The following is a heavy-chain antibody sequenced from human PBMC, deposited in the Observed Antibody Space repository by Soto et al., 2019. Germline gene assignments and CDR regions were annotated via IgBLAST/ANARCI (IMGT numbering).Heavy chain of an antibody. Sequence: GSLKISCKGSGYSFTSYWIGWVRQMPGKGLEWMGIIYPGDSDTRYSPSFQGQVTISADKSISTAYLQWSSLKASDTAMYYCARLGGSGSYEYYYGMDVWGQGTTVTVSS. CDR2: IYPGDSDT. CDR3: ARLGGSGSYEYYYGMDV. D-gene: IGHD3-10*01. V-gene: IGHV5-51*01. J-gene: IGHJ6*02. CDR1: GYSFTSYW.